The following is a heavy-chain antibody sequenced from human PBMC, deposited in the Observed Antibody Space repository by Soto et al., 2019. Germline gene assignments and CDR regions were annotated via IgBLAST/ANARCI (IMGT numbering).Heavy chain of an antibody. V-gene: IGHV1-24*01. CDR1: GYTLTELS. Sequence: ASVKVSCKVSGYTLTELSMNWVRQAPGKGLEWMGGFDPEDGETIYAQKFQGRVTMTEDTSTDTAYMELSSLRSEDTAVYYCATDRPGYTGGRFDYWGQGTLVTVSS. CDR2: FDPEDGET. D-gene: IGHD6-19*01. J-gene: IGHJ4*02. CDR3: ATDRPGYTGGRFDY.